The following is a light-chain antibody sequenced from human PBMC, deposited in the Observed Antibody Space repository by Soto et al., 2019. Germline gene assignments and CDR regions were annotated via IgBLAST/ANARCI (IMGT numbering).Light chain of an antibody. CDR3: QQYNSYSYT. Sequence: DIQMTQSPSTLSASVGDRVTITCRASQTISSWLAWYQQRPGKAPKLLIYKASSLQSGVPSRFRGSGSETEFTLTISSLQPDDFATYYCQQYNSYSYTFGQGTKLEMK. J-gene: IGKJ2*01. V-gene: IGKV1-5*03. CDR2: KAS. CDR1: QTISSW.